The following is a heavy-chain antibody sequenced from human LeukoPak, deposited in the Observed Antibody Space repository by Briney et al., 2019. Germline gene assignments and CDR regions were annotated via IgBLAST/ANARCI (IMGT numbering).Heavy chain of an antibody. J-gene: IGHJ4*02. CDR1: GGSISSSNW. CDR2: IYHSGST. D-gene: IGHD3-22*01. CDR3: AILRADYYDSSGYYFDY. V-gene: IGHV4-4*02. Sequence: SGTLSLTCAVSGGSISSSNWWSWVRQPPGKGLEWIGEIYHSGSTNYNPSLKSRVTISVDTSKNQFSLKLSSVTAADTAVYYCAILRADYYDSSGYYFDYWGQGTLVTVSS.